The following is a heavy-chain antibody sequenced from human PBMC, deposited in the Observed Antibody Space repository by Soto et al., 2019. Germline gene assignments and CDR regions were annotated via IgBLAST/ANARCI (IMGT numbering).Heavy chain of an antibody. CDR3: AKDYYDSSRYFDY. V-gene: IGHV3-30*18. D-gene: IGHD3-22*01. CDR2: ISYDGSNK. CDR1: VFTFSSYG. J-gene: IGHJ4*02. Sequence: HPWGSLRVSCASSVFTFSSYGMHWVRQAPGKGLEWVAVISYDGSNKYYADSVKGRFTISRDNSKNTLYLQMNSLRAEDTAVYYCAKDYYDSSRYFDYWGQGTMVTVSS.